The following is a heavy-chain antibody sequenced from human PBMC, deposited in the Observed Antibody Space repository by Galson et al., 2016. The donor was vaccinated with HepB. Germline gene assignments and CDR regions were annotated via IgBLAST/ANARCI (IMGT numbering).Heavy chain of an antibody. CDR2: LFSNGNA. J-gene: IGHJ4*02. D-gene: IGHD3-10*01. Sequence: PALVKPTQTLTLTCTVSGFSLTSAWVGVTWIRQPPGKALEWLASLFSNGNASYTTSLKSRLTISKDTSKSQVVLTMTNMDPGDTATYHCARILNSRLTMVRGVTNLPDYWGQGTLVTVSS. CDR3: ARILNSRLTMVRGVTNLPDY. V-gene: IGHV2-26*01. CDR1: GFSLTSAWVG.